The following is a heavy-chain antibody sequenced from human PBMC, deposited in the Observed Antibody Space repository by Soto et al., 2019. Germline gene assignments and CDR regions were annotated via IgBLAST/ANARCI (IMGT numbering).Heavy chain of an antibody. D-gene: IGHD6-19*01. CDR3: ARVVWQWLDWFDP. CDR1: GGSISSYY. CDR2: IYYSGST. V-gene: IGHV4-59*01. J-gene: IGHJ5*02. Sequence: SETLSLTCTVSGGSISSYYWSWIRQPPGKGLEWIGYIYYSGSTNYNPSLKSRVTISVDTSKNQFSLKLSSVTAADTAVYYCARVVWQWLDWFDPWGQGTLVTVSS.